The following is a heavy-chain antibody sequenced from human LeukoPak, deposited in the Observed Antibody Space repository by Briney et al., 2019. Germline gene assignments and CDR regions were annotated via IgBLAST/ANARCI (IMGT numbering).Heavy chain of an antibody. CDR1: GGTFSSYA. CDR2: IIPILGIA. D-gene: IGHD5-18*01. Sequence: SVKVSCKASGGTFSSYAISWVRQAPGQGLEWMGRIIPILGIANYAQKFQGRVTITADKSTSTAYMELSSLRSEDTAVYYCAIAVGDTAMVMGYWGQGTLVTVSS. J-gene: IGHJ4*02. CDR3: AIAVGDTAMVMGY. V-gene: IGHV1-69*04.